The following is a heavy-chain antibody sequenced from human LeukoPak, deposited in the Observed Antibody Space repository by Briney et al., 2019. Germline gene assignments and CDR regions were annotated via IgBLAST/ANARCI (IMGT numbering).Heavy chain of an antibody. CDR2: IKQDGSDI. CDR3: ARGGWYYFDY. J-gene: IGHJ4*02. D-gene: IGHD3-22*01. Sequence: GGSLRLSCAASGFTFSSPWMSCVRQAPGKGLQWVACIKQDGSDIYYVDSVKGRFTISRDNAKNSLYLQMNSLRAEDTAVYYCARGGWYYFDYWGQGTLVTVPS. CDR1: GFTFSSPW. V-gene: IGHV3-7*04.